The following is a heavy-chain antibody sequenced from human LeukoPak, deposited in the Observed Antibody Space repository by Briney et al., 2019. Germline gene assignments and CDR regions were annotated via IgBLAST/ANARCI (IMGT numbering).Heavy chain of an antibody. CDR3: ARTMPQEYDSSYMDC. CDR1: GVSISTDY. CDR2: IFHSGTT. V-gene: IGHV4-59*08. D-gene: IGHD3-3*01. J-gene: IGHJ6*01. Sequence: SETLRLSCNVSGVSISTDYWNWIRQTPGKGLEWIGFIFHSGTTDYNPSLQSRATISIDTSRKSFSLKLLSVTAADTAVYYCARTMPQEYDSSYMDCRGTGATVTVSS.